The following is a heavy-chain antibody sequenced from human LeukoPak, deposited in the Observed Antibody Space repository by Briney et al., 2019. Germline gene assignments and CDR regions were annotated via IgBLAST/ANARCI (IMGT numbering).Heavy chain of an antibody. CDR3: ARGFTIFGVDNWFDP. CDR1: GFTFSSYG. D-gene: IGHD3-3*01. Sequence: GGSLRLSCAASGFTFSSYGMHWVRQAPGKGLEWVAFIRYDGSNKYYADSVKGRFTISRDNSKNTLYLQMNSLRAEDTAVYYCARGFTIFGVDNWFDPWGQGTLVTVSS. V-gene: IGHV3-30*02. CDR2: IRYDGSNK. J-gene: IGHJ5*02.